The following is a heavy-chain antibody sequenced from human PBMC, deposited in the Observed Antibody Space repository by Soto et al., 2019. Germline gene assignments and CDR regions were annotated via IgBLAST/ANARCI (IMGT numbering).Heavy chain of an antibody. Sequence: VGSLRLSCAVTGFTFSSYGMHWVRQAPGRGLEWVAVIWNDGNTKGYAESVKGRFTISRDNSKNTLYLQMNSLRAEDTAVYYCATDAGGAPFDYWGPGTLVTVSS. D-gene: IGHD3-10*01. CDR2: IWNDGNTK. CDR3: ATDAGGAPFDY. CDR1: GFTFSSYG. V-gene: IGHV3-33*01. J-gene: IGHJ4*02.